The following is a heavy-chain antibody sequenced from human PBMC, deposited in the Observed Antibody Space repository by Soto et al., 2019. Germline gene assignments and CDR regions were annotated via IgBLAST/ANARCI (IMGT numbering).Heavy chain of an antibody. J-gene: IGHJ6*02. CDR3: TRLRWIDCTMTPCGGGGTYYYGMDV. CDR1: GGSISSGGYS. D-gene: IGHD2-8*01. CDR2: IYHSGST. Sequence: PSETLSLTCAVSGGSISSGGYSWSWIRQPPGKGLEWIGYIYHSGSTNYNPSLKSRVTISVDKSKNQFSLKLSSVTAADTAVYYCTRLRWIDCTMTPCGGGGTYYYGMDVWGQGTTVTVSS. V-gene: IGHV4-30-2*01.